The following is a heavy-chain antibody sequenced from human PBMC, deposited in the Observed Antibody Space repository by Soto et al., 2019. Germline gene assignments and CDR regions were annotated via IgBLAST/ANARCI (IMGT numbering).Heavy chain of an antibody. V-gene: IGHV3-23*01. CDR2: ISGSGGST. CDR1: GFTFSSYA. D-gene: IGHD3-22*01. J-gene: IGHJ4*02. CDR3: AKVDRSGYWPGVDY. Sequence: PGGSLTLSCTASGFTFSSYAMSWVRQAPGKGLEWVSAISGSGGSTYYADSVKGRFTISRDNSKNTLYLQMNSLRAEDTAVYYCAKVDRSGYWPGVDYWAREPWSPSPQ.